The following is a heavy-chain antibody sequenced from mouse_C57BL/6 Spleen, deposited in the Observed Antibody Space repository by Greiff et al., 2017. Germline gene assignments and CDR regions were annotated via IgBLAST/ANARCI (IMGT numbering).Heavy chain of an antibody. CDR1: GYAFTNYL. Sequence: VQVVESGAELVRPGTSVKVSCKASGYAFTNYLIEWVKQRPGQGLEWIGVFNPGSGGTNYNEKFKGKATLTADKSSSTAYMQLSSLTSEDSAVYFCATSYDYDGGFAYWGQGTLVTVSA. D-gene: IGHD2-4*01. V-gene: IGHV1-54*01. CDR2: FNPGSGGT. J-gene: IGHJ3*01. CDR3: ATSYDYDGGFAY.